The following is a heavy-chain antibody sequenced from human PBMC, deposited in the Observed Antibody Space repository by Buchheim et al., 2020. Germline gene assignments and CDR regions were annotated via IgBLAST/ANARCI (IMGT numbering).Heavy chain of an antibody. CDR2: ISTSSSYI. CDR1: GFTFSDYY. CDR3: ARGGLYDFYYMDV. Sequence: QVLLVESGGGLVKPGGSLRLSCAASGFTFSDYYMSWIRQAPGKGLEWVSHISTSSSYIKYADSVKGRFTITRENAKRSLYLQMNSLRAEDTAMYYCARGGLYDFYYMDVWGKGTT. V-gene: IGHV3-11*05. D-gene: IGHD4/OR15-4a*01. J-gene: IGHJ6*03.